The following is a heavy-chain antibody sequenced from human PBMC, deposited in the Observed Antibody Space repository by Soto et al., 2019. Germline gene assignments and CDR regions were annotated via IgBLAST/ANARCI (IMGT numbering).Heavy chain of an antibody. D-gene: IGHD1-26*01. Sequence: SETLSLTCTVSGGSISSGGYYWSWIRQHPGKGLEWIGYIYYSGSTYYNPSLKSRVTISVDTSKNQFSLKLSSVTAADTAVYYCARDRSGSYYLFDYWGQGTLVTVSS. J-gene: IGHJ4*02. CDR3: ARDRSGSYYLFDY. CDR2: IYYSGST. V-gene: IGHV4-31*03. CDR1: GGSISSGGYY.